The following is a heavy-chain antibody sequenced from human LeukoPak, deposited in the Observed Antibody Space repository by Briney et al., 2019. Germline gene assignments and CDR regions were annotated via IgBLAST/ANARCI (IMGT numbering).Heavy chain of an antibody. CDR1: GFPFSNYW. D-gene: IGHD6-13*01. CDR3: ARGYYSSSRIDY. Sequence: GGSQRLSCAASGFPFSNYWMHWVRQAPGKGLVWVSRVNSDGSTTNYADSVKGRFTISRDNAENTLYMRMNSLRPEDTAVYYCARGYYSSSRIDYWGQGTLVTVSS. CDR2: VNSDGSTT. V-gene: IGHV3-74*01. J-gene: IGHJ4*02.